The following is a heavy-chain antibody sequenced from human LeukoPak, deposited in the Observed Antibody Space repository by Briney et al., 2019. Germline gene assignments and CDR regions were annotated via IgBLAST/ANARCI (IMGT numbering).Heavy chain of an antibody. V-gene: IGHV3-48*03. CDR2: IDTTGTNI. CDR3: ARDFKVYADY. D-gene: IGHD2/OR15-2a*01. CDR1: VFTFNNYE. J-gene: IGHJ4*02. Sequence: GGSLRLSCAASVFTFNNYEMNWVRQTPGKGLEWILYIDTTGTNIYYPDSVKGRFTISRDTAKNSLSLQMNSLRPDDTAVYYCARDFKVYADYLGQGTLVTVSS.